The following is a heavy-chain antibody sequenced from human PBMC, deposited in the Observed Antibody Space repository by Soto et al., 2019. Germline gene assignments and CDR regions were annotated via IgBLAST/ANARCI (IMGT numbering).Heavy chain of an antibody. J-gene: IGHJ3*02. CDR1: GYTFTSYG. CDR2: ISAYNGNT. D-gene: IGHD2-15*01. Sequence: QVQLVQSGAEVKKPGASVKVSCKASGYTFTSYGISWVRLAPGQGLEWMGWISAYNGNTNYAQKLQGRVTMTTDTSTSTAYMELRSLRSDDTAVYYCARDNIVVVVAATAVDAFDIWGQGTMVTVSS. V-gene: IGHV1-18*01. CDR3: ARDNIVVVVAATAVDAFDI.